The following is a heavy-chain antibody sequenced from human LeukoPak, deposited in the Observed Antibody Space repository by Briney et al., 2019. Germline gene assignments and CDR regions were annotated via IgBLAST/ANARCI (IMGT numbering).Heavy chain of an antibody. Sequence: PSETLSLTCAVSGDSISSGGYYWSWIRQPPGKGLEWIGYIYHSGSTKYNPSLKSRVTISVDTSKNQFSLKLSSVTAADTAVYYCARDGYNGNDGLWGQGTLVTVSS. D-gene: IGHD5-12*01. CDR3: ARDGYNGNDGL. CDR2: IYHSGST. V-gene: IGHV4-61*08. CDR1: GDSISSGGYY. J-gene: IGHJ4*02.